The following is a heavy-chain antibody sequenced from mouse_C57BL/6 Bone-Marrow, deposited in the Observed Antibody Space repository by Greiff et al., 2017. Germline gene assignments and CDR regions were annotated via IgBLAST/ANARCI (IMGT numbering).Heavy chain of an antibody. D-gene: IGHD2-4*01. Sequence: VQLQQSGPELVKPGASVKIPCKASGYTFSDYNMDWVKKSHGKSLEWIGDINPNNGGTIYNQKFKGKATLTVDKSSSTAYMELRSLTSEDTAVYYCARWGVYDYGDAMDYWGQGTSVTVSS. CDR3: ARWGVYDYGDAMDY. CDR2: INPNNGGT. J-gene: IGHJ4*01. V-gene: IGHV1-18*01. CDR1: GYTFSDYN.